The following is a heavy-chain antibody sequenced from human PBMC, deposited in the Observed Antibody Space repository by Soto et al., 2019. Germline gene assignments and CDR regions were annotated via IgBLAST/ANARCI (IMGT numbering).Heavy chain of an antibody. J-gene: IGHJ3*02. V-gene: IGHV1-2*02. CDR1: GYTFTGYY. Sequence: GESLKISCKASGYTFTGYYMHWVRQAPGQGLEWMGWINPNSGGTNYAQKFQGRVTMTRDTSISTAYMELSRLRSDDTAVYYCARAGSYDAFDIWGQGTMVTVSS. CDR2: INPNSGGT. D-gene: IGHD1-26*01. CDR3: ARAGSYDAFDI.